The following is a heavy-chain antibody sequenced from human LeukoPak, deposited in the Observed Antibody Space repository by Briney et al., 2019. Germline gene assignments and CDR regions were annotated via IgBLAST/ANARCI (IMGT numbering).Heavy chain of an antibody. CDR2: IYYSGGT. CDR1: GGSISSSSYY. V-gene: IGHV4-39*01. CDR3: ARHGWSSSWFDY. Sequence: SETLSLTCTVSGGSISSSSYYWGWIRQPPGKGLEWIGSIYYSGGTYYNPSLKSRLTISVDTSKDQFSLKLSSVTTSDTAVYYCARHGWSSSWFDYWGQATLVTVSS. D-gene: IGHD6-13*01. J-gene: IGHJ4*02.